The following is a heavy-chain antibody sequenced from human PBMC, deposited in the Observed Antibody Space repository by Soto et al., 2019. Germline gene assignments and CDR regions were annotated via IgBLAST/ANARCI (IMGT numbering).Heavy chain of an antibody. CDR3: AAGCGRPRYY. J-gene: IGHJ4*02. CDR1: GGSISSGGYS. D-gene: IGHD4-17*01. Sequence: QLQLQESGSGLVKPSQTLSLTCAVSGGSISSGGYSWSWIRQPPGKGLEWIGYIYHSGSTYYNPSLKSRVTISVDRSKNKFSMKLSFVPAADTAVYSGAAGCGRPRYYWGQGTLVTVSS. CDR2: IYHSGST. V-gene: IGHV4-30-2*01.